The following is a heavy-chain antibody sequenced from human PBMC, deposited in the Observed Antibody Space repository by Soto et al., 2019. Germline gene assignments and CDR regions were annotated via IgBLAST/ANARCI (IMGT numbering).Heavy chain of an antibody. V-gene: IGHV1-69*13. CDR1: GGTFSSYA. Sequence: SVKVSCKASGGTFSSYAISWVRQAPGQGLEWMGGIIPIFGTANYAQKFQGRVTITADESTSTAYMELSSLRSEDTAVYYCARAIARKGGTGGMDVWGQGTTVTVSS. J-gene: IGHJ6*02. CDR2: IIPIFGTA. CDR3: ARAIARKGGTGGMDV. D-gene: IGHD1-1*01.